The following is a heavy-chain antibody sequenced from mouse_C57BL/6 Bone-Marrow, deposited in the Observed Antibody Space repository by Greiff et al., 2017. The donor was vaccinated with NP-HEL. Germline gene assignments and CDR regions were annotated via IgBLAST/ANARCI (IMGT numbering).Heavy chain of an antibody. CDR2: ISSGGSYT. CDR3: ARHNWDVVDY. V-gene: IGHV5-6*01. Sequence: EVQVVESGGDLVKPGGSLKLSCAASGFTFSSYGMSWVRQTPDKRLEWVATISSGGSYTYYLDSVKGRFTISRDNAKNTLYLQMSSLKSEDTAMYYCARHNWDVVDYWGQGTTLTVSS. D-gene: IGHD4-1*01. J-gene: IGHJ2*01. CDR1: GFTFSSYG.